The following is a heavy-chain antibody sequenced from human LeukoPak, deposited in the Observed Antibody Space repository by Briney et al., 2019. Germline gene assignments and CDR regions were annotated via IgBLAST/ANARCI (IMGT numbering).Heavy chain of an antibody. CDR2: IYYSGST. J-gene: IGHJ4*02. CDR3: ARGRRISVFDY. D-gene: IGHD3-3*02. Sequence: PSETLSLTCTVYGGSISSYYWSWIRQPPGKGLEWIGYIYYSGSTNYNPSLKSRVTISVDTSKILFSLKLSSVTAADTAVYYCARGRRISVFDYWGQGTLVTVSS. V-gene: IGHV4-59*01. CDR1: GGSISSYY.